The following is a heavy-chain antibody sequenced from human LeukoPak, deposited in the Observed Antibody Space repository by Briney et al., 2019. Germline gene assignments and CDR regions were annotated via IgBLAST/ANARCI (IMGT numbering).Heavy chain of an antibody. V-gene: IGHV3-23*01. CDR3: AKDLPAFIVVVLAAVFDY. Sequence: GGSLRLSCAASGFTFSSYAMSWVRQAPGKGLEWVSAISGSGGSTYYADSVKGRFTISRDNSKNTLYLQMNSLRAEDTAVYYCAKDLPAFIVVVLAAVFDYWGQGTLVTVSS. CDR2: ISGSGGST. D-gene: IGHD2-2*01. J-gene: IGHJ4*02. CDR1: GFTFSSYA.